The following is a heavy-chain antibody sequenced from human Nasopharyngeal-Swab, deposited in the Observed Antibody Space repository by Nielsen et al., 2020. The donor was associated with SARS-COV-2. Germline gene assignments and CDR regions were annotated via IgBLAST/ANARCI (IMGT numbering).Heavy chain of an antibody. D-gene: IGHD3-3*01. J-gene: IGHJ4*02. V-gene: IGHV3-30*03. CDR1: GFTFSSYG. CDR3: AREYYDFWSGYLFDY. CDR2: ISYDGSNK. Sequence: GESLKISCAASGFTFSSYGMHWVRQAPGKGLEWVAVISYDGSNKYYADSVKGRFTISRDNSKNTLYLQMNSLRAEDTAVYYCAREYYDFWSGYLFDYWGQGTLVTVSS.